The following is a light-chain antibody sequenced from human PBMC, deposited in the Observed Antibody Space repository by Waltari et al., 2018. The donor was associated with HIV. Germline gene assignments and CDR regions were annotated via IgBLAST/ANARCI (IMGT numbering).Light chain of an antibody. CDR3: QQYYTSPKT. V-gene: IGKV4-1*01. J-gene: IGKJ1*01. CDR1: QSVFYGSNNRNH. CDR2: WAS. Sequence: DIVMTQSPDSLAVSLGERATIDCKSSQSVFYGSNNRNHLAWYQQKAGQPPKLLIAWASTRESGVPDRFSGSGSGTDFTRTISSLQAEDVAVYYCQQYYTSPKTFGQGTKVEIK.